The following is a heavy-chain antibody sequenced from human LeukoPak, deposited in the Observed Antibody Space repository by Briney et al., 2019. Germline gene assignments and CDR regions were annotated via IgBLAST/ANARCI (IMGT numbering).Heavy chain of an antibody. D-gene: IGHD3-3*01. CDR2: INHSGST. Sequence: SETLSLTCAVYGGSFSGYYWSWIRQPPGKGLEWIGEINHSGSTNYNPSLKSRVTISVDTSKNQFSLKLSSVTAADTAVYYCARHLYHDDFWSGYIDYWGQGSLLTISS. CDR3: ARHLYHDDFWSGYIDY. V-gene: IGHV4-34*01. CDR1: GGSFSGYY. J-gene: IGHJ4*02.